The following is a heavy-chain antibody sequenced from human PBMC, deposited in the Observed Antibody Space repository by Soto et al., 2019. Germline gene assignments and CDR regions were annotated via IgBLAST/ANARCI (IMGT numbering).Heavy chain of an antibody. Sequence: ASVKVSCKASGGTFSSYAISWVRQAPGQGLEWMGGIIPIFGTANYAQKFQGRVTITADESTSTAYMELSSLRSEDTAVYYCERDRVLRFLEWPDYYYGMDVWGQGTTVTVSS. CDR1: GGTFSSYA. V-gene: IGHV1-69*13. D-gene: IGHD3-3*01. CDR2: IIPIFGTA. J-gene: IGHJ6*02. CDR3: ERDRVLRFLEWPDYYYGMDV.